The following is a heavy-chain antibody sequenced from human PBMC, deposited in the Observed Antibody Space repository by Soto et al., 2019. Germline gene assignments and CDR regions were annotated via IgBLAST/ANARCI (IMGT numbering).Heavy chain of an antibody. CDR1: GFTFSTSF. Sequence: EVQLVESGGGLVHPGGSLRLSGAASGFTFSTSFIHWFRQAPWKGLEWVSRVNSDGSSTIYVDSVKGRFTISRDNAKNTVYLEMNSLRAVDTAVYYCARVYCTGGSCYYAFHICGQGTMVTVSS. J-gene: IGHJ3*02. D-gene: IGHD2-8*02. V-gene: IGHV3-74*01. CDR2: VNSDGSST. CDR3: ARVYCTGGSCYYAFHI.